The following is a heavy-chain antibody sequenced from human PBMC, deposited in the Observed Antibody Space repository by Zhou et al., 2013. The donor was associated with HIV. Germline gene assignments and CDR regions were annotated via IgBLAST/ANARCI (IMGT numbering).Heavy chain of an antibody. V-gene: IGHV1-2*02. J-gene: IGHJ5*02. CDR1: GYTFTDHY. D-gene: IGHD3-22*01. CDR2: IDADRGDT. CDR3: ARDQPKPYYYDSNGYYYSGHNWFDP. Sequence: QVQLVQSGAEVKKPGASVKVSCRTSGYTFTDHYIHWVRQAPGQRLEWMGWIDADRGDTRYAQNFQGRITLTRDTSTRTVYMELSRLTYDDTAIFYCARDQPKPYYYDSNGYYYSGHNWFDPWGQGTLVTVSS.